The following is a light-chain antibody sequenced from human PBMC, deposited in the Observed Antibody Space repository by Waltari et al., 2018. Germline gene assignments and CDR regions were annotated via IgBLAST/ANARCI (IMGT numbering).Light chain of an antibody. CDR3: QQRSNWPGT. Sequence: EIVLTQSPATLSLSPGERATLSCRASQSVSSYLAWYQQKPGQAPRLLIYDASNRATGIPARRSGSGSGTDFTLTISSLEPEDFAVYYCQQRSNWPGTFGQGTKVEIK. J-gene: IGKJ1*01. CDR1: QSVSSY. V-gene: IGKV3-11*01. CDR2: DAS.